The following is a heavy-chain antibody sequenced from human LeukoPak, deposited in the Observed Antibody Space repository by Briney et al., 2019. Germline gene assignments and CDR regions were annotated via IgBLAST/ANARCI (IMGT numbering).Heavy chain of an antibody. J-gene: IGHJ3*02. CDR2: IIPIFGTA. V-gene: IGHV1-69*13. CDR3: ARSVSGSYSHDAFDI. CDR1: GGTFSSYA. Sequence: SVKVSCKASGGTFSSYAISWVRQAPGQGLEWMGGIIPIFGTANYAQKFQGRVTITADESTSTAYMELSSLRSEDTAVYYCARSVSGSYSHDAFDIWGQGTMVTVSS. D-gene: IGHD1-26*01.